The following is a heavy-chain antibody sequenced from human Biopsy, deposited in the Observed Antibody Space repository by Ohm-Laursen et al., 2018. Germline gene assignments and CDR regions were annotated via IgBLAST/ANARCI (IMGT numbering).Heavy chain of an antibody. J-gene: IGHJ6*02. CDR3: ARDETGSSVFGPYYYGMDV. CDR1: GYSCTKYY. CDR2: INPTGGTT. Sequence: GASVKVSCKASGYSCTKYYINWVRQAPGQGLEWMGIINPTGGTTSYAEKFQGRVTLTRDTSTGTVYLELNSLIYEDTALYYCARDETGSSVFGPYYYGMDVWGQGTTVTVSS. D-gene: IGHD3-9*01. V-gene: IGHV1-46*01.